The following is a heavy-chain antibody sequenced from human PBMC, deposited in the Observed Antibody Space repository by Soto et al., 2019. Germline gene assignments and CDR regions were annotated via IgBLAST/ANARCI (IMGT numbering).Heavy chain of an antibody. J-gene: IGHJ4*02. V-gene: IGHV1-8*01. CDR2: MHPNSGIT. CDR3: AVGFRSGWVFDY. Sequence: QVQLVQSGAEVKKPGASVKVSCKASGYTFTSSDISWVPQATGQGLEWLGWMHPNSGITGYTQKFQGRVTMTRNTSISTAYMELSSLRSEDTAVYYCAVGFRSGWVFDYWGQGALVTVSS. CDR1: GYTFTSSD. D-gene: IGHD6-19*01.